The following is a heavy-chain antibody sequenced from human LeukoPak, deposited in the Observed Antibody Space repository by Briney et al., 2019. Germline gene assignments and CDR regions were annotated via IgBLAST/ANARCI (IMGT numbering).Heavy chain of an antibody. Sequence: SVKVSCTASGGTFSSYAISWVRQAPGQGLEWMGGIIPIFGTANYAQKFQGRVTITADESTSTAYMELSSLRSEDTAVYYCAMSVTRYCSSTSCYQAGDGYYYYYMNVWGKGTTVTVSS. J-gene: IGHJ6*03. CDR2: IIPIFGTA. CDR3: AMSVTRYCSSTSCYQAGDGYYYYYMNV. V-gene: IGHV1-69*13. D-gene: IGHD2-2*01. CDR1: GGTFSSYA.